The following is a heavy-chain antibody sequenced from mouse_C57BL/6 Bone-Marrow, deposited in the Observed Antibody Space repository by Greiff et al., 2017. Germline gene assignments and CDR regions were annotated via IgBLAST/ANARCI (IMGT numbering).Heavy chain of an antibody. CDR3: ATWYCDV. CDR1: GFNIHDDY. J-gene: IGHJ1*03. Sequence: EVQLQQSGAELVRPGASVKLSCTASGFNIHDDYMHWVKQRPEQGLSWLGWIYPENGATEYASKFPGTATITAATSSNTPSLPLRSLASEYAAVYDCATWYCDVWGTGTTVTVSS. V-gene: IGHV14-4*01. CDR2: IYPENGAT.